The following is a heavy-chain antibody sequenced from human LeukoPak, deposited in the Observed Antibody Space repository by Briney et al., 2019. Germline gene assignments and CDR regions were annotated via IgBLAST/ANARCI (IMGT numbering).Heavy chain of an antibody. V-gene: IGHV4-59*12. CDR1: GGSITSYY. CDR2: IYYSGST. D-gene: IGHD3-22*01. CDR3: ARRRYDASGYYPSRGRYFDY. Sequence: SETLSLTCTVSGGSITSYYWSWIRQPPGKGLEWIGYIYYSGSTNYNPSLKSRVTISVDTSKNQFSLKLSSVTAADTAVYYCARRRYDASGYYPSRGRYFDYWGQGTLATVSS. J-gene: IGHJ4*02.